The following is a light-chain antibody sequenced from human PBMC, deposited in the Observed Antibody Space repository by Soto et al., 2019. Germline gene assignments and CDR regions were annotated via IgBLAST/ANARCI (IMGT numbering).Light chain of an antibody. CDR1: ETVSSSY. CDR2: GAS. CDR3: QQYGSSRT. V-gene: IGKV3-20*01. Sequence: DIVLTQSPGTLSLSPGERATLSCRASETVSSSYLAWYQQKPGQAPRLLIYGASSRATGIPDRFSGSGSGTDFTITISRLEPEDFEVYYCQQYGSSRTFGQGTKVEIK. J-gene: IGKJ1*01.